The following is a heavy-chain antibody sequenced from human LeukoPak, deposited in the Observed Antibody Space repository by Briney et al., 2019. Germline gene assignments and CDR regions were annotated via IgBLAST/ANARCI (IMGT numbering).Heavy chain of an antibody. CDR3: ARIYGPYYYYYYMDV. D-gene: IGHD3-16*01. Sequence: PGASLQISCKGSGYSFTSYWIGWVRPMPGKGLEWMGIIYPGDSDTRYSPSFQGQVTISADKSISTAYLQWSSLKASDTAMYYCARIYGPYYYYYYMDVWGKGTTVTVSS. V-gene: IGHV5-51*01. J-gene: IGHJ6*03. CDR2: IYPGDSDT. CDR1: GYSFTSYW.